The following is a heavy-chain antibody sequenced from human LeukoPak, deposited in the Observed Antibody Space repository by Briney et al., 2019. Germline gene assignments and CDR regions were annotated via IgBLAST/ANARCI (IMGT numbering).Heavy chain of an antibody. V-gene: IGHV3-64D*06. CDR3: VKVGRVEMATNAMGYFDY. CDR1: GFISSNYA. D-gene: IGHD5-24*01. CDR2: ISSNGGST. J-gene: IGHJ4*02. Sequence: GGSLRLSCSASGFISSNYAMHWVRQAPGKGLEYVSAISSNGGSTDYAESVKGRFTISRDNSKNTLSLQLSSLRAEDTAVYYCVKVGRVEMATNAMGYFDYWGQGTLVTVSS.